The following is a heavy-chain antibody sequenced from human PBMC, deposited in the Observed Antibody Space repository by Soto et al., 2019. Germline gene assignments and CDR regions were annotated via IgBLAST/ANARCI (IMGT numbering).Heavy chain of an antibody. V-gene: IGHV3-30*03. Sequence: GGSLRLSCAASGFSFSTYGMHWVRQAPGKGLEWVAFISNDGSNKYYADSVKGRFTISRDNSKNTLYLQMNSLRAEDTAVYYFARGTWDSSGWYTFPFDYWGQGTVVTVSS. CDR2: ISNDGSNK. J-gene: IGHJ4*02. CDR3: ARGTWDSSGWYTFPFDY. CDR1: GFSFSTYG. D-gene: IGHD6-19*01.